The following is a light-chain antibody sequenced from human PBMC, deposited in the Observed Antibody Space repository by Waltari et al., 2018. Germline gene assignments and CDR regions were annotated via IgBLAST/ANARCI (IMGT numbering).Light chain of an antibody. J-gene: IGLJ1*01. V-gene: IGLV2-14*01. Sequence: QSALTQPASVSGSPGQSITISCTGSSSDVGGYNYVSWYQQYPGKVPKIMIYEVNNRPSGVSSRFSGSKSGNTASLTTSGLQADDEADYYCSSFTSRHLYVFGTGTAVTVL. CDR2: EVN. CDR1: SSDVGGYNY. CDR3: SSFTSRHLYV.